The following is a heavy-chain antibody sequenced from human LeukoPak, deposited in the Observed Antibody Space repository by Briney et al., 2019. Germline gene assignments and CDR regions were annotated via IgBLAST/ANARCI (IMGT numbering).Heavy chain of an antibody. J-gene: IGHJ6*04. CDR3: ARVESYYYGMDV. D-gene: IGHD5-24*01. Sequence: ASVKVSCKASGYTFTSYAMHWVRQAPGQRLEWMGWINAGNGNTKYSQKCQGRVTITRDTSASTAYMELSRLRSEDTPVYYCARVESYYYGMDVWGKGPTVTVSS. CDR1: GYTFTSYA. V-gene: IGHV1-3*01. CDR2: INAGNGNT.